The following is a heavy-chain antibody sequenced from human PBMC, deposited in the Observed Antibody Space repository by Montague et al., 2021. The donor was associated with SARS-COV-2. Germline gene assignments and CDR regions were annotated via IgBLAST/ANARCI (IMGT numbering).Heavy chain of an antibody. V-gene: IGHV4-39*01. CDR3: ARRNYCSSSSCYNGGFDN. J-gene: IGHJ3*02. CDR1: GGSIGTGYYF. Sequence: SETLSLTCTVSGGSIGTGYYFWSWIRQSPEKVLEWLGTVFSRGNTYYNSFLKRLVTISVDTSTNQFFLKLTSVTVAATAIYFCARRNYCSSSSCYNGGFDNWGQGAVVTVSS. CDR2: VFSRGNT. D-gene: IGHD2-2*01.